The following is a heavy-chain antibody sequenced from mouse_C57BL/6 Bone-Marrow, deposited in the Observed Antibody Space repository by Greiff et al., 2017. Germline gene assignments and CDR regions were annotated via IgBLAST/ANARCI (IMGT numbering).Heavy chain of an antibody. D-gene: IGHD2-1*01. V-gene: IGHV1-15*01. CDR3: TPYCNLYVFPDY. Sequence: QVQLKQSGAELVRPGASVTLSCKASGYTFTDYEMHWVKQTPVHGLEWIGAIDPETGGTAYNQKFKGKAILTADKSSSTAYMELRSLTTEDSAVYYCTPYCNLYVFPDYWGQGTTLTVSS. CDR2: IDPETGGT. CDR1: GYTFTDYE. J-gene: IGHJ2*01.